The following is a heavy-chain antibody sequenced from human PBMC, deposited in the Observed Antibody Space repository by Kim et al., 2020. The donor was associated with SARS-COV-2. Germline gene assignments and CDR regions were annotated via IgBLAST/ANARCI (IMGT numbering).Heavy chain of an antibody. J-gene: IGHJ4*02. Sequence: GESLKISCKGSGYSFTSYWIGWVRQMPGKGLEWMGIIYPGDSDTRYSPSFQGQVTISADKSISTAYLQWSSLKASDTAMYYCARLFSKNWNYGLVDFDYWGQGTLVTVSS. CDR2: IYPGDSDT. CDR3: ARLFSKNWNYGLVDFDY. CDR1: GYSFTSYW. D-gene: IGHD1-7*01. V-gene: IGHV5-51*01.